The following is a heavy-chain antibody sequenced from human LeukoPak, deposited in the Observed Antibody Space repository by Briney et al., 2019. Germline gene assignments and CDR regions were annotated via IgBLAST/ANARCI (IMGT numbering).Heavy chain of an antibody. CDR2: INHSGST. V-gene: IGHV4-34*01. D-gene: IGHD3-10*01. CDR3: ARVQLWFGEFFAFDI. Sequence: PSETLSLTCAVDGGSLTGYYWSWIRHPPGKGLEWIGEINHSGSTNYNPSLKSRVTISVDTSKNQFSLKLSSVTAADTAVYYCARVQLWFGEFFAFDIWGQGTMVTVSS. J-gene: IGHJ3*02. CDR1: GGSLTGYY.